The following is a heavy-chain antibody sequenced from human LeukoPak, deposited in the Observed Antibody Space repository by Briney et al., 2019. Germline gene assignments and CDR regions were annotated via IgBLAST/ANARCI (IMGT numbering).Heavy chain of an antibody. Sequence: PSETLSLTCTVSGGSISSYYWNWIRQPPGKGLEWIGYIYYSGSTNYNPSLKSRVTISVDTSKNQFSLKLSSVTAADTAVYYCARGLHIVGATPGYFDYWGQGTLVTVSS. CDR1: GGSISSYY. D-gene: IGHD1-26*01. CDR3: ARGLHIVGATPGYFDY. CDR2: IYYSGST. V-gene: IGHV4-59*01. J-gene: IGHJ4*02.